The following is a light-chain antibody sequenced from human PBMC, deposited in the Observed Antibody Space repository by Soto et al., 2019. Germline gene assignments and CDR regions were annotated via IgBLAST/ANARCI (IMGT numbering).Light chain of an antibody. CDR1: QSVSSSY. Sequence: EIVLTQSPGTLSVSPGERATLSCRASQSVSSSYLAWYQQKPGQAPRLLIYGANYRATGISDRFSGGGSGTDFTLTISRLESDDFAVYYCQQHGTSPLTFGGGTKVDIK. J-gene: IGKJ4*01. CDR3: QQHGTSPLT. CDR2: GAN. V-gene: IGKV3-20*01.